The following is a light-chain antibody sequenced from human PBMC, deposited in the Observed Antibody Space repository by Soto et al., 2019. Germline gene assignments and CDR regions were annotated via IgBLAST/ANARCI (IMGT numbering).Light chain of an antibody. CDR1: QSFSSSF. CDR3: QQHGSSPFT. CDR2: GAS. V-gene: IGKV3-20*01. Sequence: EIVLTQSPGTLSLSPGERATLSCRASQSFSSSFLAWYQQKPGQAPRLLIYGASSRATGIPDRFSGSGSGTVFTLTINRLEPEDVAVYYCQQHGSSPFTFGPGTKVDIK. J-gene: IGKJ3*01.